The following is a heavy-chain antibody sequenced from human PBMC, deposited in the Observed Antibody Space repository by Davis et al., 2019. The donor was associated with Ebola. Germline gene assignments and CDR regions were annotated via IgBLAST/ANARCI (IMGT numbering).Heavy chain of an antibody. J-gene: IGHJ5*02. Sequence: MPSETLSLTCAVYGGSFSGYYWSWIRQPPGKGLEWIGEINHSGSTNYNPSLKSRVTISVDTSKNQFSLKLSSVTAADTAVYYCARGRRYYGHRFVPWGQGTLVTVSS. CDR2: INHSGST. V-gene: IGHV4-34*01. CDR3: ARGRRYYGHRFVP. D-gene: IGHD3-10*01. CDR1: GGSFSGYY.